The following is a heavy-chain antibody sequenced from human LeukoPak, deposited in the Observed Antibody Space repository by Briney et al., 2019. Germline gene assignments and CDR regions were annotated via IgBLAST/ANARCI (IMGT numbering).Heavy chain of an antibody. CDR2: IYYSGST. J-gene: IGHJ6*02. CDR1: GGSISSYY. Sequence: ASETLSLTCTVSGGSISSYYWSWIRQPPGKGLEWIGYIYYSGSTNYNPSLKSRVTISVDTSKNQFSLKLSSVTAADTAVYYCARAAYSYGYYYYYGMDVWGQGTTVTVSS. D-gene: IGHD5-18*01. CDR3: ARAAYSYGYYYYYGMDV. V-gene: IGHV4-59*01.